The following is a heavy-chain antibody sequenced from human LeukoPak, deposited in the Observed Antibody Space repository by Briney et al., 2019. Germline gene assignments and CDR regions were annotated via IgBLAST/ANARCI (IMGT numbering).Heavy chain of an antibody. Sequence: SETLSLTCTVSGGSISSITYYWGWIRQPPGKGLEWVGHMYYRGNTFYNPSLKSRVTISVDTSKNQFSLKLRSVTAADTAVYFCARLYGNYQNYFDYWGQGTLVTVSS. D-gene: IGHD1-7*01. CDR3: ARLYGNYQNYFDY. CDR1: GGSISSITYY. CDR2: MYYRGNT. J-gene: IGHJ4*02. V-gene: IGHV4-39*07.